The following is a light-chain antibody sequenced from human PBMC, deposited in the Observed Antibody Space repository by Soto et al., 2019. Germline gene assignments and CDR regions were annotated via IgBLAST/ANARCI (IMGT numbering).Light chain of an antibody. Sequence: ATQMTQSPSSLSASVGDRVTIACRASQGIRTDLAWYQQKQGEAPTLLIYAASALQSGVPSRFSGSGSGTDFTLTISNLEPEDFATYYCLQYSDSPRTFGQGTKVEMK. CDR1: QGIRTD. V-gene: IGKV1-6*01. J-gene: IGKJ1*01. CDR2: AAS. CDR3: LQYSDSPRT.